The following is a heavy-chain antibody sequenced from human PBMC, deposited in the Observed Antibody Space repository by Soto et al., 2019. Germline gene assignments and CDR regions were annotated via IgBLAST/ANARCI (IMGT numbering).Heavy chain of an antibody. CDR2: IIPIFGTA. D-gene: IGHD6-6*01. CDR1: GGTFSSYA. Sequence: SVKVSCKASGGTFSSYAISWVRQAPGQGLEWMGGIIPIFGTANYAQKFQGRVTITADKSTSTAYMELSSLRSEDTAVYYCARGSSSVGSYYYYGMDVWGQGTTVIVSS. J-gene: IGHJ6*02. CDR3: ARGSSSVGSYYYYGMDV. V-gene: IGHV1-69*06.